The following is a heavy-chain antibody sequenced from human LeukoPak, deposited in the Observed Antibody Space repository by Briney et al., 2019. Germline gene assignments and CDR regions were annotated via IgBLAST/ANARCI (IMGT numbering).Heavy chain of an antibody. CDR3: ARDRVGSSSSIIDY. Sequence: GGSLRLSCAASGFTFSSYAMHWVRQAPGKGLEWVPVISYDGSNKYYADSVKGRFTISRDNSKNTLYLQMNSLRAEDTAVYYCARDRVGSSSSIIDYWGQGTLVTVSS. D-gene: IGHD6-6*01. V-gene: IGHV3-30-3*01. CDR1: GFTFSSYA. J-gene: IGHJ4*02. CDR2: ISYDGSNK.